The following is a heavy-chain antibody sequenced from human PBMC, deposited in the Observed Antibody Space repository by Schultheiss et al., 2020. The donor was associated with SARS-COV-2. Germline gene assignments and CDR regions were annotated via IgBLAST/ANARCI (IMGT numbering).Heavy chain of an antibody. V-gene: IGHV1-2*02. CDR2: INPNSGGT. J-gene: IGHJ4*03. Sequence: ASVKVSCKASGYTFTGFYIHWVRQAPGQGLEWMGWINPNSGGTTYAQKFQGRVTMTRDTSISTAYMELSRLKSDDTAVYYCARGSSGYSYGFDYWGQGTLVTVSS. CDR3: ARGSSGYSYGFDY. CDR1: GYTFTGFY. D-gene: IGHD5-18*01.